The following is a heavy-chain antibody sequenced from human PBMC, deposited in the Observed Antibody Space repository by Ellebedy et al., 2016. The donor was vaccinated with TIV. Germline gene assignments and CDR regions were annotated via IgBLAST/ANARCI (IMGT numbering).Heavy chain of an antibody. CDR1: GFIFSRVA. CDR3: AKTPPGDGTRWGDNWFDP. Sequence: GESLKISCAASGFIFSRVAMTWVRQAQGKGLEWVSTISGGGGGTYYADSVRVRFTISRDNSENTLYLQMHGLRAEDTAIYFCAKTPPGDGTRWGDNWFDPWGQGALVTVSS. CDR2: ISGGGGGT. J-gene: IGHJ5*02. V-gene: IGHV3-23*01. D-gene: IGHD3-16*01.